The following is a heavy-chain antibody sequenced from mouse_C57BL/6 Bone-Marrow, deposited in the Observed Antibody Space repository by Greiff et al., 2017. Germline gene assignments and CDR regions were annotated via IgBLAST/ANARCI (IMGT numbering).Heavy chain of an antibody. CDR1: GFTFSDAW. J-gene: IGHJ4*01. Sequence: EVKVEESGGGLVQPGGSMKLSCAASGFTFSDAWMDWVRQSPEKGLEWVAEIRNKANNHATYYAESVKGRFTISRDASKRSVYLQMNSLRAEDTGIYYCTTEGDDDAGPYNYAMDYWGQGTSVTVSS. D-gene: IGHD2-4*01. CDR2: IRNKANNHAT. CDR3: TTEGDDDAGPYNYAMDY. V-gene: IGHV6-6*01.